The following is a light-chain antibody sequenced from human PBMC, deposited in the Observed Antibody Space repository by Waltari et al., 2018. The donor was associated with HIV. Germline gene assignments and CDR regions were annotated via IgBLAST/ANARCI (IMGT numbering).Light chain of an antibody. CDR2: EVS. CDR1: SHDVAGSKF. V-gene: IGLV2-14*01. Sequence: QSALTQPASVSGSPGQSITLPCTRPSHDVAGSKFVSCYQQPPGTAPKLIIYEVSTRPSGVSNRFSGAKSGNTASLTISGLQAEDEADYYCTAHTSTSTWVFGGGTKLTVL. J-gene: IGLJ3*02. CDR3: TAHTSTSTWV.